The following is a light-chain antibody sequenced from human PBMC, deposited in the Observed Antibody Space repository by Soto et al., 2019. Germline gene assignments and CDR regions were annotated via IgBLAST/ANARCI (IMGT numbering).Light chain of an antibody. CDR2: RNN. Sequence: QSVLTQPPSASGTLGQRVTISCSGSSSNIGSNHVYWYQQLPGTAPKLLIYRNNQLPSGVPDRFSVSKSGTSASLAISGLRSEDEADYYCAAWDDSLSGPVFGGGTKLTVL. V-gene: IGLV1-47*01. CDR1: SSNIGSNH. J-gene: IGLJ3*02. CDR3: AAWDDSLSGPV.